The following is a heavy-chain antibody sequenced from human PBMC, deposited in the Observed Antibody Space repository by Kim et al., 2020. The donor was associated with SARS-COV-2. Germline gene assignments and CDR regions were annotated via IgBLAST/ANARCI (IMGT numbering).Heavy chain of an antibody. V-gene: IGHV3-30*04. J-gene: IGHJ6*02. Sequence: GGSLRLSCAASGFTFSSYAMHWVRQAPGKGLEWVAVISYDGSNKYYADSVKGRFTISRDNSKNTLYLQMNSLRAEDTAVYYCARDLFIQLSDGAGYGMDVWGQGTTVTVSS. CDR3: ARDLFIQLSDGAGYGMDV. CDR1: GFTFSSYA. D-gene: IGHD5-18*01. CDR2: ISYDGSNK.